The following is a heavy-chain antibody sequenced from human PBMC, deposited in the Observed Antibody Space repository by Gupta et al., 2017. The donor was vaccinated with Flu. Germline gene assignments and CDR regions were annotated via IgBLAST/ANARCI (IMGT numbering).Heavy chain of an antibody. J-gene: IGHJ4*02. V-gene: IGHV1-8*01. Sequence: NWVRQATGQGLEWMGWMNPNSGNTGYAQKFQGRVTMTRNTSISTAYMELSSLRSEDTAVYYCARGRRGWGDYWGQGTLVTVSS. CDR3: ARGRRGWGDY. CDR2: MNPNSGNT. D-gene: IGHD6-19*01.